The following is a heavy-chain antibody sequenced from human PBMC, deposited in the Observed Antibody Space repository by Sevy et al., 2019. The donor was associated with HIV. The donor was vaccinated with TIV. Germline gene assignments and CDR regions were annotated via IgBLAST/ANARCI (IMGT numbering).Heavy chain of an antibody. CDR3: AREGGCSSTSCDNYYYGMDV. CDR2: IYSGGST. J-gene: IGHJ6*02. D-gene: IGHD2-2*02. V-gene: IGHV3-53*01. CDR1: GFTVSSNY. Sequence: GGSLRLSCAASGFTVSSNYMSWVRQAPGKGLEWVSVIYSGGSTYYADSVKGRFTISRDNSKNTLYLQMNSLRAEETAVYYCAREGGCSSTSCDNYYYGMDVWGQGTTVTVSS.